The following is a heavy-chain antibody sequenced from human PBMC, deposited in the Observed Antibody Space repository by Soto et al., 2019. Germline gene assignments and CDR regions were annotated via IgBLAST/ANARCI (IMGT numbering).Heavy chain of an antibody. CDR3: VRDQRARDS. D-gene: IGHD2-21*02. CDR2: ISSSGSNT. CDR1: GFTFIDYY. Sequence: SLRLSCAASGFTFIDYYMTWIRQAPGKGLEWVSYISSSGSNTNYADSVKGRFTISRDNAKNSLYLQMTSLRAEDTAVCGCVRDQRARDSWGQGTLVTVSS. J-gene: IGHJ4*02. V-gene: IGHV3-11*05.